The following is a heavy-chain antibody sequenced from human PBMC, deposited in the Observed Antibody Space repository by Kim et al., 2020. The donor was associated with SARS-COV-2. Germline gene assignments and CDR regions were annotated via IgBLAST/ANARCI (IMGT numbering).Heavy chain of an antibody. Sequence: GGSLRLSCAASGFTFSSYGMHWFRQAPGKGLEWVAVISYDGSNKYYADSVKGRFTISRDNSKNTLYLQMNSLRAEDTAVYYCAKEQDGVKYWGQGTLVTVSS. CDR3: AKEQDGVKY. J-gene: IGHJ4*02. CDR2: ISYDGSNK. V-gene: IGHV3-30*18. CDR1: GFTFSSYG. D-gene: IGHD2-15*01.